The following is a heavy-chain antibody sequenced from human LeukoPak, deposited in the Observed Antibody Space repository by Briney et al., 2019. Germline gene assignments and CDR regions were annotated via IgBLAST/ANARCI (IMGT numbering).Heavy chain of an antibody. CDR3: ARLWLVPGDY. Sequence: SETLSLTCAVYGGSFSGYYWSWIRQPPGKGLEWIGEINHSGSTNYNPSLKSRVTISVDTSKNQFSLKLSSVTAADTAVYYCARLWLVPGDYWGQGTLVTASS. CDR1: GGSFSGYY. CDR2: INHSGST. V-gene: IGHV4-34*01. J-gene: IGHJ4*02. D-gene: IGHD6-19*01.